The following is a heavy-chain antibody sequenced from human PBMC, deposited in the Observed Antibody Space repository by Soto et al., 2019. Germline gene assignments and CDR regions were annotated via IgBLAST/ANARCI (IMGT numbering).Heavy chain of an antibody. CDR1: GDSISSYF. D-gene: IGHD3-22*01. CDR3: ARTYSSSYSRYPVYYGMDV. J-gene: IGHJ6*02. CDR2: VYHSGST. Sequence: SETLSLTCTVSGDSISSYFWSWIRQPPGKGLEWIGCVYHSGSTNYSPSLKRRVSISVDTSKNQFSLRLTSVTAADTAVYYCARTYSSSYSRYPVYYGMDVWGQGTTVT. V-gene: IGHV4-59*01.